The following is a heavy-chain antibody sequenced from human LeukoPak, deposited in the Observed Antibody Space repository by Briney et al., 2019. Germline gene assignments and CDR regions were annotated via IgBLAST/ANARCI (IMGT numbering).Heavy chain of an antibody. Sequence: GGSLRLSCAASGFTFSSYAMSWVRQAPGKGLEWVSAISGSGGSTYYADSVKGRFTISRDNSKNTLYLQMNSLRAEGTAVYYCAKSAGYCSGGSCYDYYYMDVWGKGTTVTVSS. V-gene: IGHV3-23*01. D-gene: IGHD2-15*01. J-gene: IGHJ6*03. CDR2: ISGSGGST. CDR3: AKSAGYCSGGSCYDYYYMDV. CDR1: GFTFSSYA.